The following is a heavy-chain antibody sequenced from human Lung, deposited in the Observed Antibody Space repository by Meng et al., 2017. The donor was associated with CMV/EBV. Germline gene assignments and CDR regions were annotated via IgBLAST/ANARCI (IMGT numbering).Heavy chain of an antibody. CDR3: ARAFPSSHYDSSGYGYYMDV. J-gene: IGHJ6*03. V-gene: IGHV4-34*02. CDR1: GGSFSGYY. D-gene: IGHD3-22*01. CDR2: VNHSGNT. Sequence: QVQLQQWGAGLLKPSEXLSLTCAVYGGSFSGYYWSWVRQSPGKGLEWIGEVNHSGNTNYNPSLKSRVTISVDTSKNQFSLKLSAMTAADTSVYFCARAFPSSHYDSSGYGYYMDVGGKGTTVTVSS.